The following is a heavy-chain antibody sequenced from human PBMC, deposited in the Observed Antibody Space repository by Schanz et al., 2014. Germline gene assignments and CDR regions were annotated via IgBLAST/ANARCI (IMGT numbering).Heavy chain of an antibody. CDR1: GGSISSSDW. D-gene: IGHD6-19*01. V-gene: IGHV4-4*02. CDR2: IYHSGST. Sequence: QVQLQESGPGLVKPSGTLSLTCAVSGGSISSSDWWSWVRQPPGKELEWIGEIYHSGSTNYNPSLKSRVTITVDKPKKQFSLKVTSMTAADTAVYYCARGHHPHGITVAARGFDPWGQGTLVTVSS. J-gene: IGHJ5*02. CDR3: ARGHHPHGITVAARGFDP.